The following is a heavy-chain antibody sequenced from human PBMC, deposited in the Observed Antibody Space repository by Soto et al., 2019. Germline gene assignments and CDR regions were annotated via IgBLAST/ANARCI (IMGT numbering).Heavy chain of an antibody. J-gene: IGHJ4*02. D-gene: IGHD2-15*01. Sequence: QVQLQESGPGLVKPSETLSLTCTVSGGSISSYYWSWIRQPPGKGLEWIGYIYYSGSTTYNPSLTVRVTISXXTXKXXLALQLSSVTAAYTAVYVCARTLLRSFLWDIPFDYWGQGTLVTVSS. CDR1: GGSISSYY. CDR2: IYYSGST. CDR3: ARTLLRSFLWDIPFDY. V-gene: IGHV4-59*01.